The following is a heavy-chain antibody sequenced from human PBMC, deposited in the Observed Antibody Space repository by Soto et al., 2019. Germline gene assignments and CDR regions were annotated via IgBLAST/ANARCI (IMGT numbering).Heavy chain of an antibody. CDR1: GYTFTNYW. Sequence: ESLKISGKAFGYTFTNYWIGWVRQMPGKGLEWMGIIFPGDSDTRYSPSFQGQVTISADKSITTAYLHWSSLKASDTARYYCARRSAAYRLDAWGKGTTVTVSS. D-gene: IGHD6-25*01. CDR2: IFPGDSDT. CDR3: ARRSAAYRLDA. J-gene: IGHJ6*04. V-gene: IGHV5-51*01.